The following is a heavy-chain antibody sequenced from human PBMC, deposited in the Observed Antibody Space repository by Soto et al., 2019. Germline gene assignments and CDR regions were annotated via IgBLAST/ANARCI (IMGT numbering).Heavy chain of an antibody. D-gene: IGHD2-2*01. CDR3: ARVPTP. J-gene: IGHJ5*02. CDR2: IYHSGST. CDR1: GCSISSGGYS. V-gene: IGHV4-30-2*01. Sequence: SETLSLTCAVSGCSISSGGYSWSWIRQPPGKGLEWIGYIYHSGSTYYNPSLKSRVTISVDRSKNQFSLKLSSVTAADTAVYYCARVPTPWGQGTLVTVSS.